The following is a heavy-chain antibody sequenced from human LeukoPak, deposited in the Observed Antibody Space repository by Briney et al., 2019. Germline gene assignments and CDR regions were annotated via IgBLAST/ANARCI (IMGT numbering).Heavy chain of an antibody. J-gene: IGHJ4*02. CDR1: GFTFSNYG. CDR3: ASRADSSGYYFFDY. CDR2: ISGSGGST. D-gene: IGHD3-22*01. Sequence: GGSLRLSCAASGFTFSNYGMSWVRQAPGKGLEWVSSISGSGGSTYYADSVKGRFTISRDTSKHTLFLQMNSLRAEDTAVYFCASRADSSGYYFFDYWGQRSLVTVSS. V-gene: IGHV3-23*01.